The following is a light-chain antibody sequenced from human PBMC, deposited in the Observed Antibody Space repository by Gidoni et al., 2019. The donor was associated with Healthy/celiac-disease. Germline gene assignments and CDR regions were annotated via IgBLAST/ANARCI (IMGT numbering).Light chain of an antibody. CDR2: DAS. J-gene: IGKJ4*01. CDR1: QSVSSY. V-gene: IGKV3-11*01. CDR3: QQRSNWLT. Sequence: EIELTQSPATLSLSPGERATLSCRASQSVSSYLAWYQQKPGQAPRLLIDDASNRATGIPARFSGSGSGTDFTLTISSLEPEDFAVYYCQQRSNWLTFGGGTKVEIK.